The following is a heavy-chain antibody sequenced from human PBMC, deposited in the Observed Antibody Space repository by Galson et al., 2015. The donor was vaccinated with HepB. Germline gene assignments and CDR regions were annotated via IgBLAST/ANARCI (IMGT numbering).Heavy chain of an antibody. D-gene: IGHD3-22*01. CDR2: ISGSGGST. V-gene: IGHV3-23*01. J-gene: IGHJ2*01. CDR3: AKDFDLRYYYDSSGAYWYFDL. CDR1: GFTFSSYA. Sequence: SLRLSCAASGFTFSSYAMSWVRQAPGKGLEWVSAISGSGGSTYYADSVKGRFTISRDNSKNTLYLQMNSLRAEDTAVYYCAKDFDLRYYYDSSGAYWYFDLWGRGTLVTVSS.